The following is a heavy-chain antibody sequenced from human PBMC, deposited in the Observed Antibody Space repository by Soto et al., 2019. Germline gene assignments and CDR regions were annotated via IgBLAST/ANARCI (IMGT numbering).Heavy chain of an antibody. J-gene: IGHJ6*02. Sequence: EVPLVESGGGRVKPGGSLRLSCAASGFTFSSYSMNWVRQAPGKGLEWVSSISSISSYINYADSVKCHFTFSRDNAKNSLYLKMNSLRAEDTAVYYCARVRVPAATFYYGMDVWGQGTTVTVSS. CDR3: ARVRVPAATFYYGMDV. V-gene: IGHV3-21*01. D-gene: IGHD2-15*01. CDR2: ISSISSYI. CDR1: GFTFSSYS.